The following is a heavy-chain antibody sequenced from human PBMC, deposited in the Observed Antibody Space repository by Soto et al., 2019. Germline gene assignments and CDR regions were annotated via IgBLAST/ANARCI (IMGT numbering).Heavy chain of an antibody. D-gene: IGHD6-13*01. J-gene: IGHJ3*02. CDR3: AHEEDSRLQGGAFDI. CDR1: GFSLSTSGVG. V-gene: IGHV2-5*02. CDR2: IYWDDDK. Sequence: QITLKESGPTLVKPTQTLTLTCTFSGFSLSTSGVGVGWIRQPPGKALEWLALIYWDDDKRYSPSLKSRLTITKDTPKNQVVLTMTNMDPVDTATYYCAHEEDSRLQGGAFDIWGQGTMVTVSS.